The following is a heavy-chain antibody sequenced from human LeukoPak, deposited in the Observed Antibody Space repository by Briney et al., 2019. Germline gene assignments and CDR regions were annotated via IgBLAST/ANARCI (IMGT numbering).Heavy chain of an antibody. D-gene: IGHD3-10*01. Sequence: GGSLRLSCAASGFTFSTYAMTWLRQAPGKGLEWVAVIWYDGSNKYYADSVKGRFTISRDNSKNTLYLQMNSLRAEDTAVYYCARDSIGPDYWGQGTLVTVSS. CDR2: IWYDGSNK. CDR3: ARDSIGPDY. J-gene: IGHJ4*02. V-gene: IGHV3-33*08. CDR1: GFTFSTYA.